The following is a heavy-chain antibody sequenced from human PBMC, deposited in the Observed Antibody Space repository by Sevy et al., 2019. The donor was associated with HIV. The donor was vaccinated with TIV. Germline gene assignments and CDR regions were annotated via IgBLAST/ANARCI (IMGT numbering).Heavy chain of an antibody. D-gene: IGHD1-26*01. CDR1: GFTFSSYA. Sequence: GGSLRLSCAASGFTFSSYAMSWVRQAPGKGLEWVSAISGSGGSTYYADSVKGRFTISRDNSKNPLYLQMNSLRAEDTAVYYCAKSFRSGSYFINGMDVWGQGTTVTVSS. V-gene: IGHV3-23*01. CDR2: ISGSGGST. CDR3: AKSFRSGSYFINGMDV. J-gene: IGHJ6*02.